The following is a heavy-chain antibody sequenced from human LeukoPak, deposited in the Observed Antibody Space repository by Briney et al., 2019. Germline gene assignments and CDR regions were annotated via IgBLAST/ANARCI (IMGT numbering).Heavy chain of an antibody. J-gene: IGHJ4*02. D-gene: IGHD5-18*01. Sequence: SVKVSCKASGGTFISYAISWVRQAPGQGLEWMGGIIPIFGTANYAQKFQGRVTITADKSTSTAYMELSSLRSEDTAVYYCASGAGYSYGSVGYWGQGTLVTVSS. CDR3: ASGAGYSYGSVGY. CDR1: GGTFISYA. CDR2: IIPIFGTA. V-gene: IGHV1-69*06.